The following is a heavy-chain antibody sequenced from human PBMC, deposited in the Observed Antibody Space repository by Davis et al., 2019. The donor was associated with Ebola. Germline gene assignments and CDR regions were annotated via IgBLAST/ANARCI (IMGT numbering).Heavy chain of an antibody. CDR1: ESTFTDSW. J-gene: IGHJ6*02. Sequence: GESLKISCAASESTFTDSWMHWVRQVPGKGLVWVARINSDGSTTHYADSVKGRFTISRDNAKNTLYLQMNSLRDDDTAVYYCARERPAAIYYYYGMDVWGQGTTVTVSS. CDR2: INSDGSTT. CDR3: ARERPAAIYYYYGMDV. D-gene: IGHD2-2*02. V-gene: IGHV3-74*01.